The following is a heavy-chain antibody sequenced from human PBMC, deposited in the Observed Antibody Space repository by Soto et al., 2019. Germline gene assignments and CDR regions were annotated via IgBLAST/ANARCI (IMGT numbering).Heavy chain of an antibody. V-gene: IGHV3-23*01. Sequence: EVQLLESGGGLVQPGGSLRLSCAASGFTFSSYAMSWVRQAPGKGLEWVSAISGSGGSTYYADSVKGRFTISRDNSKNTLYLKMNSLRAEDTAVYYCAKDPVIFGGATDYWGQGTLVTVSS. CDR2: ISGSGGST. D-gene: IGHD1-26*01. CDR1: GFTFSSYA. J-gene: IGHJ4*02. CDR3: AKDPVIFGGATDY.